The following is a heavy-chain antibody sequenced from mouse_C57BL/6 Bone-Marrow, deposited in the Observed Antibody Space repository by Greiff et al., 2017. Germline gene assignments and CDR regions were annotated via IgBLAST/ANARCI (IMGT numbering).Heavy chain of an antibody. D-gene: IGHD4-1*01. CDR3: AREVNWGPFAC. CDR1: GYTFTSYW. Sequence: VQLQQPGAELVKPGASVKLSCKASGYTFTSYWTHWVKQRPGQGLVWIGMIHPNSGSTNYNEKFKSKATLTVDKSSSTAYMQLSSLTSEDSAVYYCAREVNWGPFACWGQGTLVSVSA. V-gene: IGHV1-64*01. J-gene: IGHJ3*01. CDR2: IHPNSGST.